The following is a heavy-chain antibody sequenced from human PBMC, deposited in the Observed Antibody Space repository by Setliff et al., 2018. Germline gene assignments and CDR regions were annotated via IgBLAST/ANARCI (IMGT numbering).Heavy chain of an antibody. Sequence: LRLSCAASGFTFSSYGMHWVRQAPGKGLEWVAVIWYDGSNKYYADSVKGRFTISRDNSKNTLYLQMNSLRAEDTAVYYCAKNFRLTPTDLNAFDIWGQGTMVTVSS. CDR2: IWYDGSNK. V-gene: IGHV3-33*06. J-gene: IGHJ3*02. D-gene: IGHD3-9*01. CDR1: GFTFSSYG. CDR3: AKNFRLTPTDLNAFDI.